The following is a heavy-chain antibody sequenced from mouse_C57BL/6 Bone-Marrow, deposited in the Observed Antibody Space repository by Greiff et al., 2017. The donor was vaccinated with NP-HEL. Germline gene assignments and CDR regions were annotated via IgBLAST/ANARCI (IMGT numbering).Heavy chain of an antibody. CDR2: ISSGGSYT. J-gene: IGHJ2*01. Sequence: EVMLVESGGDLVKPGGSLKLSCAASGFTFSSYGMSWVRQTPDKRLEWVATISSGGSYTYYPDSVKGRFTISRDNAKNTLYLQMSSLKPEDTAMYYCARHYYSNYFDYWGQGTTLTVSS. D-gene: IGHD2-5*01. V-gene: IGHV5-6*01. CDR3: ARHYYSNYFDY. CDR1: GFTFSSYG.